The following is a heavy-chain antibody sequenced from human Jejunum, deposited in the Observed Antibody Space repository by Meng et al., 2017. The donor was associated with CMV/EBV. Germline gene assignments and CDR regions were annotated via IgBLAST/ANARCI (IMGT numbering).Heavy chain of an antibody. J-gene: IGHJ4*02. CDR3: ARGRTCSITSCYRGPSLDY. CDR2: IYSSGEI. D-gene: IGHD2-2*02. V-gene: IGHV4-4*02. Sequence: NWGEWVRQATGKGLEWIGEIYSSGEINYNPSLKSRVTISMENSKNQFTLKLNSVTAADTAVYYCARGRTCSITSCYRGPSLDYWGQGTLVTVSS. CDR1: NW.